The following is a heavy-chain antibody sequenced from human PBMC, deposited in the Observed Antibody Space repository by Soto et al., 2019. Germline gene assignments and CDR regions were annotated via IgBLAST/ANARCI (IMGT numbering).Heavy chain of an antibody. V-gene: IGHV1-69*01. Sequence: QVQLVQSGAEVKKPGSSVKVSCKASGGTFSSYAISWVRQAPGQGLEWMGGIIPIFGTANYAKKFQGRVTIAADESTSTAYMELSSLRSEDTAVYSCASEPCSGGSCYSPWGQGTLVTVSS. CDR3: ASEPCSGGSCYSP. CDR2: IIPIFGTA. J-gene: IGHJ4*02. CDR1: GGTFSSYA. D-gene: IGHD2-15*01.